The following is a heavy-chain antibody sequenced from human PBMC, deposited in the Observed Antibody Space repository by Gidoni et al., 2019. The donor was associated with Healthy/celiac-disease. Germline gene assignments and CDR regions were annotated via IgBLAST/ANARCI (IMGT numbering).Heavy chain of an antibody. CDR1: GFTFSSYS. J-gene: IGHJ4*02. CDR2: ISSSSSYI. CDR3: ARDGTYSGYGRNTYYFDY. V-gene: IGHV3-21*01. Sequence: EVQLVESGGGLVKPGGSLRLSCAASGFTFSSYSMNWVRQAPGKGLEWVSSISSSSSYIYYADSVKGRFTISRDNAKNSLYLQMNSLRAEDTAVYYCARDGTYSGYGRNTYYFDYWGQGTLVTVSS. D-gene: IGHD5-12*01.